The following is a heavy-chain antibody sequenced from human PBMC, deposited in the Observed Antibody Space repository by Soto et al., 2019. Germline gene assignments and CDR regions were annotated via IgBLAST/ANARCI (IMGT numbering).Heavy chain of an antibody. J-gene: IGHJ4*02. CDR2: LNGGVDGT. Sequence: QVRLIQSGPEMMQPGASVRVSCTASGFTALSYAFHWVRQAPGQGPEWLGWLNGGVDGTSYSQRLQGRVTISRDTSTNTVYLEVKSLTSEDTAVYYCAREVKAVTSFDYWGQGTLVTVSS. CDR3: AREVKAVTSFDY. V-gene: IGHV1-3*01. D-gene: IGHD6-19*01. CDR1: GFTALSYA.